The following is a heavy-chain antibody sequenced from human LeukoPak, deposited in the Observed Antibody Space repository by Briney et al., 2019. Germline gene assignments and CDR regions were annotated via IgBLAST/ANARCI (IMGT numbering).Heavy chain of an antibody. CDR3: ARDRYDGAFDY. CDR1: GGSISSYY. V-gene: IGHV4-59*01. CDR2: IYYSGST. Sequence: PSETLSLTCAVSGGSISSYYWSWVRQPPGKGLEWIWYIYYSGSTNYNPSLKSRVTISVDTSKNQFSLKLSSVTAADTAVYYCARDRYDGAFDYWGQGTLVTVSS. D-gene: IGHD1-14*01. J-gene: IGHJ4*02.